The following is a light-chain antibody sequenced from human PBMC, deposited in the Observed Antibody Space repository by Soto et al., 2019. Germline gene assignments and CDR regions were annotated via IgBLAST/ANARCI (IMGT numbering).Light chain of an antibody. CDR3: SSYTSSISLYV. Sequence: QSALTQPASVSGSPGQSITISCTGTGSDVGGYNYVSWYQHHPGKAPKLMIFDVSNRPSGVSDSFSGSKSGNTASLTISGLQAEDEADYYCSSYTSSISLYVFGTGTKLTVL. V-gene: IGLV2-14*01. CDR1: GSDVGGYNY. J-gene: IGLJ1*01. CDR2: DVS.